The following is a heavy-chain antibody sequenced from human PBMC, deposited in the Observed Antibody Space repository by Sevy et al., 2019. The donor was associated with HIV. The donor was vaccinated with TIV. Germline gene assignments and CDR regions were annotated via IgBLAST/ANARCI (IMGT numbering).Heavy chain of an antibody. CDR3: ARVLRGGVPDY. CDR1: GYTFIAHY. V-gene: IGHV1-2*02. Sequence: ASVKVSCTSSGYTFIAHYLHWVRQAPGQGLEWMGWINPESGDTRYTEKFQGRVTMTRDTSISTAYMEVITLRSDDTAVYFCARVLRGGVPDYWGQGTLVTVSS. J-gene: IGHJ4*02. D-gene: IGHD3-10*01. CDR2: INPESGDT.